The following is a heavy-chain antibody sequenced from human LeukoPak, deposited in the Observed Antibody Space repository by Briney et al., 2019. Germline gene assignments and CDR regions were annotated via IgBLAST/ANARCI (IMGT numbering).Heavy chain of an antibody. V-gene: IGHV3-15*01. Sequence: PGGSLRLSCAASGFTFSNAWMSWVRQAPGKGLEWVGRIKSKTDGGTTDYAAPVKGRFTISRDDSKNTLYLQMNSLKTEDTAVYYCTTYYGSYIPWAFDIWGQGTMVTVSS. CDR1: GFTFSNAW. CDR3: TTYYGSYIPWAFDI. J-gene: IGHJ3*02. D-gene: IGHD1-26*01. CDR2: IKSKTDGGTT.